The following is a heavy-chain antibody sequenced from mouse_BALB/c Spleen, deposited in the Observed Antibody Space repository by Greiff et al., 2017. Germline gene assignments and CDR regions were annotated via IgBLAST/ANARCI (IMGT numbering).Heavy chain of an antibody. J-gene: IGHJ2*01. Sequence: EVKVVESGGGLVKPGGSLKLSCAASGFAFSSYDMSWVRQTPEKRLEWVAYISSGGGSTYYPDTVKGRFTISRDNAKNTLYLQMSSLKSEDTAMYYCARHGSTMITTDFDYWGQGTTLTVSS. D-gene: IGHD2-4*01. CDR1: GFAFSSYD. CDR2: ISSGGGST. CDR3: ARHGSTMITTDFDY. V-gene: IGHV5-12-1*01.